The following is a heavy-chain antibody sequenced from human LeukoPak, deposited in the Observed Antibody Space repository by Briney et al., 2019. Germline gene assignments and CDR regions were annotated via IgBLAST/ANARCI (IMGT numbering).Heavy chain of an antibody. D-gene: IGHD5-24*01. CDR2: IKSKTDGGTT. Sequence: PGGSLRLSCAASGFTFGNAWMSWVRQAPGKGLEWVGRIKSKTDGGTTDYTAPVKGRFTISRDDSRNTLYLQMNSLQTEDTAVYYCTTFGYNAYFDYWGQGTLVTVSS. CDR3: TTFGYNAYFDY. V-gene: IGHV3-15*01. CDR1: GFTFGNAW. J-gene: IGHJ4*02.